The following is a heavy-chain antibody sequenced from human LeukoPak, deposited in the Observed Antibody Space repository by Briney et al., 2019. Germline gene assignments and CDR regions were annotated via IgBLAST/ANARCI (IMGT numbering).Heavy chain of an antibody. CDR2: INPNSGGT. V-gene: IGHV1-2*02. CDR3: AGIAARPSLFVEY. D-gene: IGHD6-6*01. Sequence: RLEWMGWINPNSGGTNYAQKFQGRVTMTRDTSISTAYMELSRLRSDDTAVYYCAGIAARPSLFVEYWGQGTLVTVSS. J-gene: IGHJ4*02.